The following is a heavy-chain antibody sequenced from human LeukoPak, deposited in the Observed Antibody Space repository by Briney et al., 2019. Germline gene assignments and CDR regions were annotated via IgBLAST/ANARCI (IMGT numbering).Heavy chain of an antibody. J-gene: IGHJ3*02. CDR3: ARDPPYYYDSSGYFGAFDI. D-gene: IGHD3-22*01. Sequence: PGGSLRLSCSASGFTFSSYAMHWVRQAPGKGLEWVAVISYDGSNKYYADSVKGRFTISRDNSKNTLYLQMNRLRAEDTAVYYCARDPPYYYDSSGYFGAFDIWGQGTMVTVSS. CDR2: ISYDGSNK. CDR1: GFTFSSYA. V-gene: IGHV3-30*04.